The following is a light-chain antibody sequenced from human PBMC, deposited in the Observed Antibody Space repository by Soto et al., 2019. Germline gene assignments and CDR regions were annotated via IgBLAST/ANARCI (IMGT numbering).Light chain of an antibody. Sequence: DIQMTQSPSALSASVGGKITITCRANQSISSWLAWSQQQPGKAPSLLIYRASTLESGVPSRFSGSGSGTEFSLTISGLQPDDFATYYCQQYNTYSFGGGTKVEIK. V-gene: IGKV1-5*03. J-gene: IGKJ4*01. CDR1: QSISSW. CDR2: RAS. CDR3: QQYNTYS.